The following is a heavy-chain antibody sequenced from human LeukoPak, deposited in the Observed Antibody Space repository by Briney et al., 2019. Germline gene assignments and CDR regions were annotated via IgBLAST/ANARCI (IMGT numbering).Heavy chain of an antibody. V-gene: IGHV3-7*01. J-gene: IGHJ4*02. CDR3: ARGTTVSSSLLY. Sequence: GGSLRLSCAASGFTFSSYWMNWVRQAPGKGLEWVANIKQDGSEKYYVDSVKGRFTISRDDAKNSLYLQMNSLRAEDTAVYYCARGTTVSSSLLYWGQGTLVTVSS. CDR1: GFTFSSYW. CDR2: IKQDGSEK. D-gene: IGHD6-6*01.